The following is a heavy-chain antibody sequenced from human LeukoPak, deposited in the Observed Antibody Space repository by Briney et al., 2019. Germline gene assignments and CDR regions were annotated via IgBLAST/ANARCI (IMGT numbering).Heavy chain of an antibody. D-gene: IGHD3-22*01. CDR1: GYTFTSNY. J-gene: IGHJ6*02. CDR3: AIPHYYDSSGGYGMDV. CDR2: IYPRDGST. Sequence: ASVKVSCKASGYTFTSNYIHWVRQAPGQGLEWMGMIYPRDGSTSYAQKFQGRVTMTRDTSTSTVYMELSSLRSDDTAVYYCAIPHYYDSSGGYGMDVWGQGTTVTVSS. V-gene: IGHV1-46*01.